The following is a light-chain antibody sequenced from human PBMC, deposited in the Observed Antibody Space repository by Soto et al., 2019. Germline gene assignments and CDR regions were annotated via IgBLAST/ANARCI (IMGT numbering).Light chain of an antibody. Sequence: DIQMTQSPSTLSASVGDRVTITCRASQSISTWLAWYQQKPGKAPKVLIYDGSSLESGVPSRFSGSGSGTEFTLTISSLQPDDFATYYCQQYNNYPFTFGQGTKVEIK. V-gene: IGKV1-5*01. CDR2: DGS. J-gene: IGKJ1*01. CDR1: QSISTW. CDR3: QQYNNYPFT.